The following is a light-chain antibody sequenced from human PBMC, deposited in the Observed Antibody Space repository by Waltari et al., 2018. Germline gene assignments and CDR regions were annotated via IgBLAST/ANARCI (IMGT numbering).Light chain of an antibody. CDR3: ATWDDSLNGVV. Sequence: QPVLTQPPPAPGTPGQRVTISCAGSRSNIGDFAAQCYQHLPQTAPKLLLYSDYQRPSGVPDRFSGSKSGTSASLAISGLQSEDEADYYCATWDDSLNGVVFGGGTKLTVL. CDR1: RSNIGDFA. CDR2: SDY. V-gene: IGLV1-44*01. J-gene: IGLJ2*01.